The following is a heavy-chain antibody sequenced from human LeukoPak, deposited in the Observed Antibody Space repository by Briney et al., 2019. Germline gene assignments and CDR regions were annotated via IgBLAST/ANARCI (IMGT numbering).Heavy chain of an antibody. J-gene: IGHJ4*02. CDR2: INHSGST. CDR1: GGSFSGYY. D-gene: IGHD3-10*01. V-gene: IGHV4-34*01. Sequence: SETLSLTCAVYGGSFSGYYWSWIRQPPGKGLEWIGEINHSGSTNYNPSLKSRVTISVDTSKNQFSLKLSSVTAADTAVYYCASRYYGSGSSIDYWGQGTLVTVSS. CDR3: ASRYYGSGSSIDY.